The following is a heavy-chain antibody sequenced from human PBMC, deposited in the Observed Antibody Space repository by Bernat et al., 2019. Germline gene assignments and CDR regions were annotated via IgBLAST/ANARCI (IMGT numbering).Heavy chain of an antibody. D-gene: IGHD3-3*01. V-gene: IGHV3-30*18. CDR3: AKAHYDCWSGYYSYYGMDV. CDR1: GFTFSSYG. Sequence: QVQLVESGGGVVQPGRSLRLSCAASGFTFSSYGMHWVRQAPGKGLEWVAVISYDGSNEYYADSVKGRFTISRDNSKNTLYLQMNSLRAEDTAVYYCAKAHYDCWSGYYSYYGMDVWGQGTTVTVSS. CDR2: ISYDGSNE. J-gene: IGHJ6*02.